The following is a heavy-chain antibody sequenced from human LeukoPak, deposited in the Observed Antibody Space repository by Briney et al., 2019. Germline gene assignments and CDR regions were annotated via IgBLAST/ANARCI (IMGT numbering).Heavy chain of an antibody. Sequence: SETLSLTCTVSGGSISSYYWSWIRQPPGKGLEWIGYIYYSGSTNYNPSLKSRVTISVDTSKNQFSLKLSSVTAADTAVYYCARENYSSSWFFFDYWGQGTLVTVSS. D-gene: IGHD6-13*01. V-gene: IGHV4-59*01. CDR3: ARENYSSSWFFFDY. CDR1: GGSISSYY. J-gene: IGHJ4*02. CDR2: IYYSGST.